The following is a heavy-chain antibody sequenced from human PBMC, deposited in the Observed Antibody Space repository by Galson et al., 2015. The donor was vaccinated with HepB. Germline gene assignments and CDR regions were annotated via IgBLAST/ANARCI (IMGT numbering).Heavy chain of an antibody. Sequence: SLRLSCAASGFTFSSYAMHWVRRAPGKGLEWVAVISYDGSNKYYADSVKGRFTISRGNSKNTLYLQMNSLRAEDTAVYYCAKGGRERAAPERFDPWGQGTLVTVSS. J-gene: IGHJ5*02. D-gene: IGHD6-13*01. CDR3: AKGGRERAAPERFDP. CDR2: ISYDGSNK. CDR1: GFTFSSYA. V-gene: IGHV3-30*04.